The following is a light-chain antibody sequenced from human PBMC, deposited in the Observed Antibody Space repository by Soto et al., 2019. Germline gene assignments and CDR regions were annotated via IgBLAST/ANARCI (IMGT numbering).Light chain of an antibody. J-gene: IGKJ3*01. CDR3: QQSYNAPYT. Sequence: DIQMTQSPSSLSASVGDRVTITCRASQSISIYVNWFQQKPGKAPKLLIYAASSLRSGVPSRFSGSGSGTEFTLSISSLQPEDFVTYFCQQSYNAPYTFGPGTKVDIK. CDR2: AAS. CDR1: QSISIY. V-gene: IGKV1-39*01.